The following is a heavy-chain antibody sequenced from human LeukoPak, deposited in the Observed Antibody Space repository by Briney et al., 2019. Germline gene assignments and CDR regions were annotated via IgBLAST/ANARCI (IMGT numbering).Heavy chain of an antibody. V-gene: IGHV3-23*01. J-gene: IGHJ6*03. CDR3: ARDEVVVGILDYYYYYMDV. CDR2: ISGSGGTT. D-gene: IGHD2-21*01. CDR1: GFTFSSYG. Sequence: PGGTLRLSCAASGFTFSSYGMSWVRQAPGKGLEWVSAISGSGGTTYYADSVKGRFTISRDNAKNSLYLQMNSLRAEDTAVYHCARDEVVVGILDYYYYYMDVWGKGTTVTVSS.